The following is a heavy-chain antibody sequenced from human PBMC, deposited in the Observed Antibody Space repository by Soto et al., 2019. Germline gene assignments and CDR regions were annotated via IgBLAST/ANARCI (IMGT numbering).Heavy chain of an antibody. V-gene: IGHV1-18*01. CDR3: ARDVESGYVYYYYSYMDV. CDR2: ISAYNGNT. D-gene: IGHD5-12*01. CDR1: GYTFTSYG. J-gene: IGHJ6*03. Sequence: GASVKVSCKASGYTFTSYGISWVRQAPGQGLEWMGWISAYNGNTNYAQKLQGRVTMTTDTSTSTAYMELRSLRSDDTAVYYCARDVESGYVYYYYSYMDVWGKGTTVTVSS.